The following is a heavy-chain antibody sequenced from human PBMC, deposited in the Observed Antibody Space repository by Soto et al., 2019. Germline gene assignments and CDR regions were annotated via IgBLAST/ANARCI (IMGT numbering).Heavy chain of an antibody. D-gene: IGHD1-26*01. CDR3: ASDIPWGACYLDY. CDR1: GFTFSTYW. V-gene: IGHV3-7*01. Sequence: EVQLVESGGGLVQPGGSLRLSCAASGFTFSTYWMTWVRQAPGKGLEWVANIKEDGSVGDYVDSVKGRFTISRDNARNSLYLQMNSLTAEDTAVYCCASDIPWGACYLDYWGRGTLVTVSS. J-gene: IGHJ4*02. CDR2: IKEDGSVG.